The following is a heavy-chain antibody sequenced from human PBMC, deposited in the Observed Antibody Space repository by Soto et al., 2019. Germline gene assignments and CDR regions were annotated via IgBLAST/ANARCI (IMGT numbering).Heavy chain of an antibody. D-gene: IGHD1-26*01. CDR2: IKHDGSVQ. CDR3: ARAKYRNAWYSFDL. Sequence: GSLRLSCEASGFTFSGYWMSWVRQAPGKGLGWVADIKHDGSVQYYVDSVKGRFTISRDNAKKLLYLQMNGLRAEDTALYYCARAKYRNAWYSFDLWGQGNLVTVSS. J-gene: IGHJ4*02. V-gene: IGHV3-7*03. CDR1: GFTFSGYW.